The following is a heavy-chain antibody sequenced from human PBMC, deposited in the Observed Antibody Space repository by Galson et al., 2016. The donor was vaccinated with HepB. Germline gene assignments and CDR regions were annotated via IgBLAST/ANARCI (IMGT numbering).Heavy chain of an antibody. CDR2: IGHSGGYI. Sequence: SLRLSCAASTFTFSSFAMSWVRQAPGKGLEWVSSIGHSGGYIYYADSVKGRFTISRDNSNNTLYLQMNGLRAEDTAVYYCARHPDYYDNSGYLDYWGQGTLATVSS. J-gene: IGHJ4*02. CDR1: TFTFSSFA. D-gene: IGHD3-22*01. V-gene: IGHV3-23*01. CDR3: ARHPDYYDNSGYLDY.